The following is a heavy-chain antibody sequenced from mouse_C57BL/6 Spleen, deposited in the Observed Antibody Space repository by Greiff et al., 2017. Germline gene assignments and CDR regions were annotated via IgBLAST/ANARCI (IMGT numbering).Heavy chain of an antibody. V-gene: IGHV5-4*01. CDR2: ISDGGGYT. D-gene: IGHD3-2*02. CDR1: GFTFSSYA. Sequence: EVQLQQSGGGLVKPGGSLKLSCAASGFTFSSYAMSWVRQTPEKRLEWVATISDGGGYTYYPDNVKGRFTISIDKAKSNLYLEMSHLTSEDTAMYYCARDKLRPYDYAMDYWGQGTSVTVSS. CDR3: ARDKLRPYDYAMDY. J-gene: IGHJ4*01.